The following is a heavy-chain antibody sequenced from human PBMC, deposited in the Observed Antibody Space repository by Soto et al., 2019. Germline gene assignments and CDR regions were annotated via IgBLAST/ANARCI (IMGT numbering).Heavy chain of an antibody. CDR3: ARGPASSGWYVTEYFQH. V-gene: IGHV4-31*03. J-gene: IGHJ1*01. CDR1: GGSISSGGYY. Sequence: SETLSLTCTVSGGSISSGGYYWSWIRQHPGKGLEWIGYIYYSGSTYYNPSLKSRVTISVDTSKNQFSLKLSSVTAADTAVYYCARGPASSGWYVTEYFQHWGQGTLVTVS. D-gene: IGHD6-19*01. CDR2: IYYSGST.